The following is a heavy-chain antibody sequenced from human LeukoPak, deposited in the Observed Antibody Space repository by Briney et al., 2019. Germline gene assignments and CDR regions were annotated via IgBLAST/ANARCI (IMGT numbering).Heavy chain of an antibody. CDR2: INHSGST. Sequence: SETLSLTCAVYGGSFSGCYWSWIRQPPGKGLEWIGEINHSGSTNYNPSLKSRVTISVDTSKNQFSLKLSSVTAADTAVYYCARVAGNIVVVVAATRRRNWFDPWGQGTLVTVSS. V-gene: IGHV4-34*01. CDR1: GGSFSGCY. J-gene: IGHJ5*02. D-gene: IGHD2-15*01. CDR3: ARVAGNIVVVVAATRRRNWFDP.